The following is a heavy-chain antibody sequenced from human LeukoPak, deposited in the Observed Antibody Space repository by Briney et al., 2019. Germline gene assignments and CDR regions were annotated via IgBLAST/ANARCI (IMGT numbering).Heavy chain of an antibody. Sequence: SETLSLTCTVSGYSITSAYYWGWIRQPPGKGLEWIGSFFLKGSTYYNPSLKSRVTISVDTSKNQFSLKLSSVTAADTAVYYCARDIGSSHFDYWGQGTLVTVSS. CDR3: ARDIGSSHFDY. CDR2: FFLKGST. D-gene: IGHD1-26*01. J-gene: IGHJ4*02. V-gene: IGHV4-38-2*02. CDR1: GYSITSAYY.